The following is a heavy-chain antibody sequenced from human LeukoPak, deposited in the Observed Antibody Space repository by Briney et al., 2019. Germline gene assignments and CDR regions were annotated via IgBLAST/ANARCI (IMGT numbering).Heavy chain of an antibody. Sequence: GGSLRLSCAASISSFSASTMIWVRQAPGKGLEGVSSISSSSSYIYYTDSVKGRFTVSRDNANNSLYLQMNSLRAEDTAVYFCARKDGDELDYWGQGTLVTVSS. V-gene: IGHV3-21*06. D-gene: IGHD1-1*01. CDR2: ISSSSSYI. J-gene: IGHJ4*02. CDR1: ISSFSAST. CDR3: ARKDGDELDY.